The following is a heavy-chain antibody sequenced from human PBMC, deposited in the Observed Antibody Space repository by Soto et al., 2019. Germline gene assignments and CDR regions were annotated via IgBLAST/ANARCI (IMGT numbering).Heavy chain of an antibody. CDR2: VYSSGSA. V-gene: IGHV4-59*08. D-gene: IGHD2-15*01. Sequence: SLSCVVCGECVYSSFGDLIRQPPGRGLEWIGYVYSSGSAIYNPSLKSRVTLSVDTSKNQFALNLRSVTAADTAVYFCSRRRYGGYLDFLGQGRPVTVSS. J-gene: IGHJ4*02. CDR3: SRRRYGGYLDF. CDR1: GECVYSSF.